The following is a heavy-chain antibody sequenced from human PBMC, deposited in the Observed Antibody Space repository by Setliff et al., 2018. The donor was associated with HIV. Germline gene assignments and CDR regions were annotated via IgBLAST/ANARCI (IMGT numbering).Heavy chain of an antibody. Sequence: GGSLRLSCAASGFTFSNAWMDWVRQAPGKGLEWVGRIKSKTDGGTTDYAAPVKGRFTISRDDSKNTLYLQMNSLKTEDTAVYYCTTDLGGSYHGWNYWGQGTLVTVSS. V-gene: IGHV3-15*07. J-gene: IGHJ4*02. CDR2: IKSKTDGGTT. CDR3: TTDLGGSYHGWNY. CDR1: GFTFSNAW. D-gene: IGHD1-26*01.